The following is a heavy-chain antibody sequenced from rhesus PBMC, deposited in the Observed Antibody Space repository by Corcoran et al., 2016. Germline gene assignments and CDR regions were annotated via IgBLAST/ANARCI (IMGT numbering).Heavy chain of an antibody. CDR3: TRERYSGTWNFGY. J-gene: IGHJ4*01. D-gene: IGHD6-25*01. CDR2: INPKTGGP. Sequence: QVQLVQSGTEVKTPGSSVKVSCKASVYIFTHSYMPWVRQAPGQGLDWVGEINPKTGGPNYALKFQVRFIVTIDTSTSAAYMELSSLTSDDTAIYYCTRERYSGTWNFGYWGQGVLVTVSS. V-gene: IGHV1-138*01. CDR1: VYIFTHSY.